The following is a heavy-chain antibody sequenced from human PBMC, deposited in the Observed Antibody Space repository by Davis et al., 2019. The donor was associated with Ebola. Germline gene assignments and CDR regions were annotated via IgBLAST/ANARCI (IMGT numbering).Heavy chain of an antibody. Sequence: ASVKVSCKASGYIFTTYGINWVRQAPGQGLEWMGWISAYNGVTDYAQTLQGRVTMTTDTSTTTAYMELRSLRSDDTAVYYCARSVTMIQPGTWFDPWGQGTLVTVSS. D-gene: IGHD3-22*01. CDR3: ARSVTMIQPGTWFDP. CDR2: ISAYNGVT. J-gene: IGHJ5*02. V-gene: IGHV1-18*01. CDR1: GYIFTTYG.